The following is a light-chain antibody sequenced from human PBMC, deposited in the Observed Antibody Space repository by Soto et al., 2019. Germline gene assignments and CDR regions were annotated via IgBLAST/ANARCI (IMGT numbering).Light chain of an antibody. CDR2: DAY. J-gene: IGKJ4*01. CDR3: QQRSDSPPLT. CDR1: QSVFGY. V-gene: IGKV3-11*01. Sequence: EVVLTQSPATLSLSPGDRATLSCRASQSVFGYLAWYQHKPGQAPRPLIYDAYKRATGVPARFSGSGSETDFTLIISSLEPEDFAVYYCQQRSDSPPLTFGGGTKVEIK.